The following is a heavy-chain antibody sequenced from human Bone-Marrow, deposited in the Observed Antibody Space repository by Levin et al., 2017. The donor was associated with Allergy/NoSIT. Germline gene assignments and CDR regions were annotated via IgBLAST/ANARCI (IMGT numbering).Heavy chain of an antibody. D-gene: IGHD3-3*01. CDR1: GFTFDNYA. J-gene: IGHJ4*02. CDR2: ISGSDREP. Sequence: GGSLRLSCVASGFTFDNYATNWVRQAPGKGLEWVAGISGSDREPYYADSVKGRFTISRDNSKETLYLHMGSLKVEDTAMYYCARLHQDPGDYWSDYHQYYFESWGRGTLVTVSS. V-gene: IGHV3-23*01. CDR3: ARLHQDPGDYWSDYHQYYFES.